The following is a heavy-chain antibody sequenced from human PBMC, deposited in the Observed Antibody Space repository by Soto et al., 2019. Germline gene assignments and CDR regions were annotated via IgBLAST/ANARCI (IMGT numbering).Heavy chain of an antibody. Sequence: ASVKVSCKASGYTFTSYDINWVRQATGQGLEWMGWMNPNSGNTGYAQKFQGRVTMTRNTSKRTAYMELSSLGSEDTAVYYCARLVPAAMPSSGWFDPWGQGTLVTVSS. CDR3: ARLVPAAMPSSGWFDP. J-gene: IGHJ5*02. V-gene: IGHV1-8*01. CDR2: MNPNSGNT. CDR1: GYTFTSYD. D-gene: IGHD2-2*01.